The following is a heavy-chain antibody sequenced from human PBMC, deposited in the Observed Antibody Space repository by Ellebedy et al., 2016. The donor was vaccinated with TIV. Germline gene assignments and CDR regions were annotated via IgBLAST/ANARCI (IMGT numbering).Heavy chain of an antibody. CDR2: MRYDGSNK. D-gene: IGHD3-22*01. Sequence: GESLKISCAASGFTFSDYGMHWVRQAPGKGLEWVAFMRYDGSNKYYADSVKGRFTSSRDNSKNTLYLRMNSLRAEDTSVYYCAKFPYHYDSSGYSFWGQGTLFTVSS. CDR3: AKFPYHYDSSGYSF. J-gene: IGHJ4*02. CDR1: GFTFSDYG. V-gene: IGHV3-30*02.